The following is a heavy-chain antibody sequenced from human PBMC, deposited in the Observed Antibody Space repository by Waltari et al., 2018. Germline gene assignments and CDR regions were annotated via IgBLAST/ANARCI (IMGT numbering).Heavy chain of an antibody. Sequence: QLQLQESGPGLVKPSGTLSLSCAVSGDSMSSTYFWSWVRQPPGKGLEWIGQVHRSGRTNYNPSFASRVTMSIDTSNNQFSLRVTSVTAADTAVYYCARDRGRGLYLDSWGPGTMVTVSP. CDR3: ARDRGRGLYLDS. CDR2: VHRSGRT. D-gene: IGHD2-15*01. V-gene: IGHV4-4*02. CDR1: GDSMSSTYF. J-gene: IGHJ4*02.